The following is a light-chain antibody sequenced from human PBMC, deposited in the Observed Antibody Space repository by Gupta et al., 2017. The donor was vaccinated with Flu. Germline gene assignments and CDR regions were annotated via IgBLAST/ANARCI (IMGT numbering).Light chain of an antibody. CDR2: SNN. J-gene: IGLJ1*01. CDR3: AAWDDSLNGRV. CDR1: SSNIGSNT. Sequence: QSVPTPLTSESGTPGPRVTISCYGSSSNIGSNTVHWYQQLPGTAPKLLIFSNNQRPSGVPDRFSGSKSGTSASLAISGLQSEDEADYYCAAWDDSLNGRVFGSGTKVTVL. V-gene: IGLV1-44*01.